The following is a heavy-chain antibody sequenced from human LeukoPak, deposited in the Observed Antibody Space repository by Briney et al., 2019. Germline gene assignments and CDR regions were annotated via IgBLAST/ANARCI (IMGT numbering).Heavy chain of an antibody. CDR3: AGESSGYDWQWFDP. CDR2: IYYSGST. D-gene: IGHD5-12*01. J-gene: IGHJ5*02. CDR1: GGSISSGGYY. Sequence: SQTLSLTCTVSGGSISSGGYYWSWIRQHPGKGLEWIGYIYYSGSTYYNPSLKSRVTISVDTSKNQFSLKLSSVTAADTAVYYCAGESSGYDWQWFDPWGQGTLVTVSS. V-gene: IGHV4-31*03.